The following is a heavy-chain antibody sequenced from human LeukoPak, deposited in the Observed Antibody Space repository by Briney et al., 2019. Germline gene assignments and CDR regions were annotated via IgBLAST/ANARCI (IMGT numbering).Heavy chain of an antibody. CDR1: GFTFSDYG. CDR2: IWFDGSNQ. Sequence: GGFLRLSCAASGFTFSDYGMHWVRQAPGKGLEWVAVIWFDGSNQYYADSVKGRFTVSKDFSENTLYLQMNSLRAEDTAVYYCARDHKVRGIVADYFYGMDVWGQGTTVTVSS. CDR3: ARDHKVRGIVADYFYGMDV. D-gene: IGHD3-10*01. V-gene: IGHV3-33*01. J-gene: IGHJ6*02.